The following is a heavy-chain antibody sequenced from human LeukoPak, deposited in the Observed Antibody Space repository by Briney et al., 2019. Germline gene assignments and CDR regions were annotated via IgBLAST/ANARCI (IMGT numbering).Heavy chain of an antibody. CDR2: ISYDGSNK. CDR1: GFTFSSYA. V-gene: IGHV3-30*04. J-gene: IGHJ6*03. Sequence: GGSLRLSCAGSGFTFSSYAMHWVRQAPGKGLEWVAVISYDGSNKYYADSVKGRFTISRDNSKNTLYLQMNSLRAEDTAVYYCAKDNWDYYDSSERNYMDVWGKGTTVTVSS. CDR3: AKDNWDYYDSSERNYMDV. D-gene: IGHD3-22*01.